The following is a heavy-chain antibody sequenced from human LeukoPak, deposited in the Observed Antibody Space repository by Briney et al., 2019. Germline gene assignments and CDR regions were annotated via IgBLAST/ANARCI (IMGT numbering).Heavy chain of an antibody. V-gene: IGHV4-31*03. CDR2: IYYSGST. CDR3: ARDLYYYYDSSGSWFDP. D-gene: IGHD3-22*01. J-gene: IGHJ5*02. Sequence: SQTLSLTCTVSGGSISSGGYYWSWIRQHPGKGLEWIGYIYYSGSTYYNPFLKSRVTISVDTSKNQFSLKLSSVTAADTAVYYCARDLYYYYDSSGSWFDPWGQGTLVTVSS. CDR1: GGSISSGGYY.